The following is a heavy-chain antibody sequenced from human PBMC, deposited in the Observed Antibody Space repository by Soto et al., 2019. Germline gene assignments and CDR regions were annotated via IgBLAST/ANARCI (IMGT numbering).Heavy chain of an antibody. CDR1: GGSFTSNNW. CDR3: ESRDPGTSVDY. Sequence: SETLSLTCAVSGGSFTSNNWWTWVRQPPGQGLEWIGEIYRTGSTNYNPSLKSRVTISLDKSENQFSLKVTSLTAADTAVYYCESRDPGTSVDYWGQGALVTVSS. D-gene: IGHD1-7*01. CDR2: IYRTGST. V-gene: IGHV4-4*02. J-gene: IGHJ4*02.